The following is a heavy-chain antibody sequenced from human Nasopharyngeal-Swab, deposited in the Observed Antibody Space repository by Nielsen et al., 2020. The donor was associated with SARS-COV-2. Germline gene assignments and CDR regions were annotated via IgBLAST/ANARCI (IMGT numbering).Heavy chain of an antibody. J-gene: IGHJ6*03. CDR3: ARVSAPSGDCSSTSCYPPTLRYYYYYYMDV. CDR2: ISSSSYI. D-gene: IGHD2-2*01. V-gene: IGHV3-21*01. Sequence: GGSLRLSCAASGFTFSSYSMNWVRQAPGKGLEWVSSISSSSYIYYADSVKGRFTISRDNAKNSLYLQMNSLRAEDTAVYYCARVSAPSGDCSSTSCYPPTLRYYYYYYMDVWGKGTTVTVSS. CDR1: GFTFSSYS.